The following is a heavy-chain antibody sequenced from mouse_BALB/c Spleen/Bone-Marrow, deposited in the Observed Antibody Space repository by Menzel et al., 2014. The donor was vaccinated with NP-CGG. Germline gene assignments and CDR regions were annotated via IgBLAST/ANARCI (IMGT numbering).Heavy chain of an antibody. V-gene: IGHV4-1*02. CDR3: ARLNYYGNLFV. D-gene: IGHD1-1*01. Sequence: DEKLQESGGGLVQPGGSLKLSCAASRFDFSRYWMSWVRQAPGKGLEWIGEINPDSSTINYTPSLKDKFIISRDNAKNTLYLQMSKVRSEDTALYYCARLNYYGNLFVWGAGTTVTVSS. CDR2: INPDSSTI. CDR1: RFDFSRYW. J-gene: IGHJ1*01.